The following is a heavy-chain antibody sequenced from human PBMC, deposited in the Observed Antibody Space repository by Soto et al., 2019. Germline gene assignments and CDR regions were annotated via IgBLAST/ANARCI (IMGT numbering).Heavy chain of an antibody. D-gene: IGHD5-18*01. J-gene: IGHJ4*02. V-gene: IGHV4-34*01. CDR1: GGSFSGYY. Sequence: QVQLQQWGAGLLKPSETLSLTCAVYGGSFSGYYWSWIRQPPGKGLEWIGEINHSGSTNYNPSLRSRVTTSVDTSKSPCSLKPSSVTAPDTAVYYCARGPRYSYGYGYWGQGTMVTVSS. CDR3: ARGPRYSYGYGY. CDR2: INHSGST.